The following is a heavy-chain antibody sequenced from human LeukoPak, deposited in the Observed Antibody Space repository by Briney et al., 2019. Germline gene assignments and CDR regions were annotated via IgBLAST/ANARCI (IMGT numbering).Heavy chain of an antibody. J-gene: IGHJ3*02. D-gene: IGHD4-23*01. CDR3: ARALRLWGGNSGIAFDI. CDR1: GGSISSYY. Sequence: SETLSLTCTVSGGSISSYYWSWIRQPPGKGLEWIGYIYNSGSTDYNHSLKSRVTISEDMSNNQFSLKLSSVTAADTAVYYCARALRLWGGNSGIAFDIWGQGTMVTVSS. CDR2: IYNSGST. V-gene: IGHV4-59*01.